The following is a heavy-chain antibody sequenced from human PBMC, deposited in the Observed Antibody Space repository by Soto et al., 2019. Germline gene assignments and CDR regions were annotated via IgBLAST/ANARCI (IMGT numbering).Heavy chain of an antibody. CDR3: ARYYYDSSGYLDAFDI. Sequence: PGGSLRLSCAASGFIFSSFWMSWVRQAPGKGLEWVANINQDGSEKYYVDSVKGRFTISRDNAKNSLYLQMNSLRAEDTAMYYCARYYYDSSGYLDAFDIWGQGTMVTVSS. D-gene: IGHD3-22*01. CDR1: GFIFSSFW. J-gene: IGHJ3*02. CDR2: INQDGSEK. V-gene: IGHV3-7*05.